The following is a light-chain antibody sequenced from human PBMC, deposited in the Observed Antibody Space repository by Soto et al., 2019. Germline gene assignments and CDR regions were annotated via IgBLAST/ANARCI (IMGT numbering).Light chain of an antibody. CDR2: EVS. CDR1: GSDVGGYNY. V-gene: IGLV2-8*01. CDR3: SSYADSHNPYV. J-gene: IGLJ1*01. Sequence: QSVLTQPPSASGSPGQSVTISCTGTGSDVGGYNYVSWYQQHPGKVPKVMIYEVSKRPSGVPDRFSGSKSGNTASLTVSGLQAEDEADYNCSSYADSHNPYVFVTGT.